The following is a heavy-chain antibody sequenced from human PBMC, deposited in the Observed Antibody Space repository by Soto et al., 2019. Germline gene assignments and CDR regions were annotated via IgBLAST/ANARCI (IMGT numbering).Heavy chain of an antibody. CDR2: INHSGST. CDR3: ARGVAAYFDY. CDR1: GGSFSGYY. V-gene: IGHV4-34*01. D-gene: IGHD6-19*01. Sequence: SETPSLTCAVYGGSFSGYYWSWIRQPPGKGLEWIGEINHSGSTNYNPSLKSRVTISVDTSKNQFSLKLSSVTAADTAVYYCARGVAAYFDYWGQGALVTVSS. J-gene: IGHJ4*02.